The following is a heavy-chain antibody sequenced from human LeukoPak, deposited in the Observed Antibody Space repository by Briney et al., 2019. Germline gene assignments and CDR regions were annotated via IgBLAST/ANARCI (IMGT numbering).Heavy chain of an antibody. CDR2: ISGSGGST. V-gene: IGHV3-23*01. CDR1: GFTFSTYA. D-gene: IGHD5-18*01. Sequence: GGSLRLSCAASGFTFSTYAMNWVRQAPGKGLEWVSAISGSGGSTYYADSVKGRFTISRDNTKNTLYLQMNSLRADDTAVYYCAKAGFIYGYIPFDYWGQGTLVTVSS. CDR3: AKAGFIYGYIPFDY. J-gene: IGHJ4*02.